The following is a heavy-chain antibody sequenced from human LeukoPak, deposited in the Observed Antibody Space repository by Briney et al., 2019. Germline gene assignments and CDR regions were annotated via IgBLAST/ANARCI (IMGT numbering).Heavy chain of an antibody. CDR3: ARDREITPNWFDP. CDR2: INPNSGGT. D-gene: IGHD3-16*01. J-gene: IGHJ5*02. Sequence: ASVKVSCKASGYTFTGYYMHWVRQAPGQGLEWMGRINPNSGGTNYAQKFQGRVTMTRDTSISTAYMELSRLRSDDTAVYHCARDREITPNWFDPWGQGTLVTVSS. V-gene: IGHV1-2*06. CDR1: GYTFTGYY.